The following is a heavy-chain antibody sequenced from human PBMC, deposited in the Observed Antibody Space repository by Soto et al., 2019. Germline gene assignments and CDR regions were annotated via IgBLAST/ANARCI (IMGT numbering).Heavy chain of an antibody. J-gene: IGHJ3*02. CDR3: PRRSHPTTAMVPNAFDI. Sequence: ASVKVSCKASGYTFTGYYMHWVRQAPGQGLEWMGWINPNSGGTNYAQKLQGWVTMTRDTSISTAYMELSRLRSDDTAVYYCPRRSHPTTAMVPNAFDIWGQGKMVTVS. CDR1: GYTFTGYY. CDR2: INPNSGGT. V-gene: IGHV1-2*04. D-gene: IGHD5-18*01.